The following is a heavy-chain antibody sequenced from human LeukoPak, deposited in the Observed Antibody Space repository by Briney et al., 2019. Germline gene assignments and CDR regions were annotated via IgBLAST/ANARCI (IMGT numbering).Heavy chain of an antibody. CDR1: GLTFSDYY. CDR2: ISSSGSTI. CDR3: ARVPGYCSSTSCPYWYFDL. D-gene: IGHD2-2*01. Sequence: GGSLRLSCAASGLTFSDYYMSWIRQAPGKGLEWVSYISSSGSTIYYADSVKGRSTISRDNAKNSLYLQMNSLRAEDTAVYYCARVPGYCSSTSCPYWYFDLWGRGTLVTVSS. J-gene: IGHJ2*01. V-gene: IGHV3-11*04.